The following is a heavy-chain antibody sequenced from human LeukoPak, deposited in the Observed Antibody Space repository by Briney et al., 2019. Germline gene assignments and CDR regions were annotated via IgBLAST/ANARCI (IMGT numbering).Heavy chain of an antibody. CDR3: AREINDFWSGYYTVEVGPFDY. Sequence: GGSLRLSCAASGFSFNSDWMHWVRQAPGKGLEWVAVISYDGSNKYYADSVKGRFTISRDNSKNTLYLQMNSLRAEDTAVYYCAREINDFWSGYYTVEVGPFDYWGQGTLVTVSS. CDR1: GFSFNSDW. D-gene: IGHD3-3*01. CDR2: ISYDGSNK. V-gene: IGHV3-30-3*01. J-gene: IGHJ4*02.